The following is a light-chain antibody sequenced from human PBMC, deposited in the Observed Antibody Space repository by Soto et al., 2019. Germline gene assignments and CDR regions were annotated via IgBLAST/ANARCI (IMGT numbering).Light chain of an antibody. J-gene: IGKJ1*01. CDR3: QHYNSDPWT. Sequence: DIEMTQSPSTLSSSVGDRVTITCRASQTIRRWLAWYQQRPGKAPTVLIYDASTLASGVPARFSGSGSETQFSLTISSLEPEDFATYYCQHYNSDPWTFGQGTKVEIK. CDR1: QTIRRW. CDR2: DAS. V-gene: IGKV1-5*01.